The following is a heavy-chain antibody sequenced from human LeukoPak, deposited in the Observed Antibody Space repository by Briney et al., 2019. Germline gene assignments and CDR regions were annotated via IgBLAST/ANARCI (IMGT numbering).Heavy chain of an antibody. D-gene: IGHD2-15*01. Sequence: GESLKISCKGSGYSFTSYWIGWMRQMPGKGLEWMGIIYPGDSDTRYSPSFQGQVTISADKSISTAYLQWSSLKASDTAMYYCARHFEEGYCSGGSCYIDYWGQGTLVTVSS. J-gene: IGHJ4*02. CDR3: ARHFEEGYCSGGSCYIDY. V-gene: IGHV5-51*01. CDR2: IYPGDSDT. CDR1: GYSFTSYW.